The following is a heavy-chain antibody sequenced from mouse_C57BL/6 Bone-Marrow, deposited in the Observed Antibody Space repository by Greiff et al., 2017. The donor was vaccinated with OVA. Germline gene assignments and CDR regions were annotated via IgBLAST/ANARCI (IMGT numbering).Heavy chain of an antibody. CDR2: IDPEDGET. CDR3: GSENGYYYFDY. V-gene: IGHV14-2*01. CDR1: GFTITDYY. J-gene: IGHJ2*01. D-gene: IGHD2-3*01. Sequence: VQLQQSGAELVKPGASVKLSCTASGFTITDYYMHWVKQRTEQGLEWIGRIDPEDGETKYAPKFKGKATITADTSSNTAYLQLSSLTSEDTAVDYCGSENGYYYFDYWGQGTTLTVSS.